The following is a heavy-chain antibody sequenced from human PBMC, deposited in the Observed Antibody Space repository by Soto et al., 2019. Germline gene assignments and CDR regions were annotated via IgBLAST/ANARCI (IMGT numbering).Heavy chain of an antibody. Sequence: ASVKVSCKSSGYNFISHSMTWVRQAPGQGLEWMGRISAYKGNTNHAQKFQGRLTMTTDTSTSTAYMALRSLRSDDTAVYYCARGAFCGGAPGCRDMDVWGQGTTVTVSS. V-gene: IGHV1-18*01. CDR1: GYNFISHS. D-gene: IGHD2-21*01. CDR2: ISAYKGNT. J-gene: IGHJ6*02. CDR3: ARGAFCGGAPGCRDMDV.